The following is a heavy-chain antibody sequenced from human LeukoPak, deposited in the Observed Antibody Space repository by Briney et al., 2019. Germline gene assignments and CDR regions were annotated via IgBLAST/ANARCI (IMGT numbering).Heavy chain of an antibody. CDR1: GGSISTYS. J-gene: IGHJ5*02. CDR2: IYYSGST. V-gene: IGHV4-59*08. Sequence: SETLSLTCTVSGGSISTYSWSWIRQPPGKGLEWIGYIYYSGSTNYNPSLNSRVTISVDTSKNQFPLKLTSMTAADTAVYYCARGGATGWPLSWFDPWGQGTLVTVSS. CDR3: ARGGATGWPLSWFDP. D-gene: IGHD1-26*01.